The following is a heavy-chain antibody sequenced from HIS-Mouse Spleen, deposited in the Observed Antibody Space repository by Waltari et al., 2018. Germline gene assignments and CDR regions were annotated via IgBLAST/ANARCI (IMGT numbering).Heavy chain of an antibody. D-gene: IGHD6-13*01. Sequence: QLQLQESGPGLVKPSETLSLTCTVSGGSISSSSYYWGWIRQPPGKGLEWIGSIYYSGSTYYNPSLKSRVTISVDTYKNQFDLKLSAVTAADTAVYYCAREIPYSSSWYDWYFDLWGRGTLVTVSS. J-gene: IGHJ2*01. V-gene: IGHV4-39*07. CDR2: IYYSGST. CDR1: GGSISSSSYY. CDR3: AREIPYSSSWYDWYFDL.